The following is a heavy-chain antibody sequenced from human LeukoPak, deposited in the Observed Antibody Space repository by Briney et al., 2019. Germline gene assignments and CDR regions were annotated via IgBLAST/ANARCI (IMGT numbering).Heavy chain of an antibody. CDR1: GFTFSGYA. CDR2: ISGSGDST. D-gene: IGHD3-16*02. V-gene: IGHV3-23*01. J-gene: IGHJ4*02. Sequence: GGSLRLSCAASGFTFSGYAMSWVRQAPGKGLEWVSAISGSGDSTYYADSVKGRFTISRDNSKNTLYLQMNSLRAEDTAVYYCAKSTRFLLRLGELSLYYWGQGTLVTVSS. CDR3: AKSTRFLLRLGELSLYY.